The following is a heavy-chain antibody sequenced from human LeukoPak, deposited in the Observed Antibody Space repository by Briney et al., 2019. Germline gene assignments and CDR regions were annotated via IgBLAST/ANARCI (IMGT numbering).Heavy chain of an antibody. CDR3: AKDLNYYDSSGYYAY. Sequence: PGGSLRLSCAASGVTFSSYAMSWVRQAPGKGLEWVSAISGSGGSTYYADSVAGRFTISRDNSKNTLYLQMNSLRAEDTAVYYCAKDLNYYDSSGYYAYWGQGTLVTVSS. J-gene: IGHJ4*02. D-gene: IGHD3-22*01. CDR1: GVTFSSYA. CDR2: ISGSGGST. V-gene: IGHV3-23*01.